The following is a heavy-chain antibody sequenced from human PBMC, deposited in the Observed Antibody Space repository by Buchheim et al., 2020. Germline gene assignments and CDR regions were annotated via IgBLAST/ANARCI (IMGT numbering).Heavy chain of an antibody. J-gene: IGHJ4*02. CDR3: ASGDANFDH. CDR1: GISFRSSD. D-gene: IGHD2-8*01. Sequence: EVQVVESGGGLVQPGGSLRLSCAASGISFRSSDMNWVRQAPGKGLEWVSYISSGSSTINYADSVKGRFTISRDNAKNSMYLQMNSLRVEDTAVYYCASGDANFDHWGQGTL. V-gene: IGHV3-48*01. CDR2: ISSGSSTI.